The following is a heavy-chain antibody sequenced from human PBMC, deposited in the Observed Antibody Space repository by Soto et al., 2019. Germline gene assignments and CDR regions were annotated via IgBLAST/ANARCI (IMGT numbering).Heavy chain of an antibody. CDR2: ISYDGSNK. D-gene: IGHD5-18*01. V-gene: IGHV3-30-3*01. CDR3: ARGLDTAMVKGYYYYGMDV. Sequence: PGGSLRLSCAASGFTFSSYAMHWVRQAPGKGLEWVAVISYDGSNKYYADSVKGRFTISRDNSKNTLYLQMNSLRAEDTAVYYCARGLDTAMVKGYYYYGMDVWGQGTTVTVSS. CDR1: GFTFSSYA. J-gene: IGHJ6*02.